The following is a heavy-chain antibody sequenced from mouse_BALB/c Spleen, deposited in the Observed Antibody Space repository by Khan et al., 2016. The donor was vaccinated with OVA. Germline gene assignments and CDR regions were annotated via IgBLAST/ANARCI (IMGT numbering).Heavy chain of an antibody. V-gene: IGHV5-15*02. D-gene: IGHD1-2*01. CDR2: ISDLAYTI. CDR3: ARGGGTAPFAY. Sequence: EVELLESGGGLVQPGGSRKLSCAASGFTFSDYGMAWVRQAPGKGPEWVAFISDLAYTIYYADTVTGRFTISRENAKNTLYLEMSSLRSEDTAIYYCARGGGTAPFAYWGLGTLVTVSA. J-gene: IGHJ3*01. CDR1: GFTFSDYG.